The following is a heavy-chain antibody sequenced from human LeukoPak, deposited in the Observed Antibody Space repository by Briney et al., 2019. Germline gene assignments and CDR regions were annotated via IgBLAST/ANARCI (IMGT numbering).Heavy chain of an antibody. D-gene: IGHD6-19*01. CDR1: GFTFSDYY. CDR2: ISSSGSTI. J-gene: IGHJ6*03. CDR3: AKERSPSSGWCYYYYMDV. V-gene: IGHV3-11*04. Sequence: GGSLRLSCAASGFTFSDYYMSWIRQAPGKGLEWVSYISSSGSTIYYADSVKGRFTISRDNSKNTLYLQMNSLRAEDTAVYYCAKERSPSSGWCYYYYMDVWGKGTTVTVSS.